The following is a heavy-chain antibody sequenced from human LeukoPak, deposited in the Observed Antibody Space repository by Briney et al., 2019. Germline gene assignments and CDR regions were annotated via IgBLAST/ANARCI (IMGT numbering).Heavy chain of an antibody. CDR2: INHSGST. V-gene: IGHV4-34*01. D-gene: IGHD2-8*01. J-gene: IGHJ4*02. CDR1: GFTFSSYS. Sequence: GSLRLSCAASGFTFSSYSMNWVRQAPGKGLEWIGEINHSGSTNYNPSLKSRVTISVDTSKNQFSLKLSSVTAADTAVYYCARARGGYCTNGVCPRAYYFDYWGQGTLVTVSS. CDR3: ARARGGYCTNGVCPRAYYFDY.